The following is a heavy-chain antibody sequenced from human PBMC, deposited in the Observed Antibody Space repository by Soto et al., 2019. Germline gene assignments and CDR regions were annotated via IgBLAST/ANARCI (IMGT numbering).Heavy chain of an antibody. Sequence: SETLSLTCTVSGGSISSGDYYWSWIRQPPGKGLEWIGEINHSGSTNYNPSLKSRVTISVDTSKNQFSLKLSSVTAADTAVYYCARVTNYDILTGYNYYYGMDVWGQGTTVTVSS. CDR1: GGSISSGDYY. CDR2: INHSGST. V-gene: IGHV4-39*07. CDR3: ARVTNYDILTGYNYYYGMDV. J-gene: IGHJ6*02. D-gene: IGHD3-9*01.